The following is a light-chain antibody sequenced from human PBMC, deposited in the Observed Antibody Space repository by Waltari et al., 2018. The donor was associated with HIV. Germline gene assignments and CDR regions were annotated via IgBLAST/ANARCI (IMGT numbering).Light chain of an antibody. J-gene: IGKJ2*01. Sequence: EIVLTQSPASLSLSPGESATLSCRASQHINAFLAWYQQKAGQAPRLLVYDGSNRATGVPARFSGSGSGTDFTLTINNLEPEDFAVYYCQQRSHWPYTFGQGTKLELK. CDR3: QQRSHWPYT. V-gene: IGKV3-11*01. CDR1: QHINAF. CDR2: DGS.